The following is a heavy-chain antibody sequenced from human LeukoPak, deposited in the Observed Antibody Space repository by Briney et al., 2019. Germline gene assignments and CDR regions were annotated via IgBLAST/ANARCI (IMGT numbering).Heavy chain of an antibody. CDR2: ISSSSSYI. J-gene: IGHJ4*02. CDR1: GSTFSSYS. Sequence: GGSLRLSCAASGSTFSSYSMNWVRQAPGKGLEWVSSISSSSSYIYYADSVKGRFTISRDNAKNSLYLQMNSLRAEDTAVYYCARVVVGATFAYDYWGQGTLVTVSS. V-gene: IGHV3-21*01. D-gene: IGHD1-26*01. CDR3: ARVVVGATFAYDY.